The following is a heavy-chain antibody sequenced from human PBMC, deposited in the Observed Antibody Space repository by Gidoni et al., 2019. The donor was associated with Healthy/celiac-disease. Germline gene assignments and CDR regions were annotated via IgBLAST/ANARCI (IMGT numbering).Heavy chain of an antibody. V-gene: IGHV4-59*01. CDR1: GCSISIYY. D-gene: IGHD3-3*01. CDR3: ARGPSGDFWSGYYQDYYGMDV. J-gene: IGHJ6*02. CDR2: IDYSGST. Sequence: QVQLQDSGPGLVKPSETLSLTCTVSGCSISIYYWSWIRQPPVKGLEWIGYIDYSGSTNYNPSLKSRVTISVDTYKNQFSLKLSSVTAADTAVYYCARGPSGDFWSGYYQDYYGMDVWGQGTTGTVSS.